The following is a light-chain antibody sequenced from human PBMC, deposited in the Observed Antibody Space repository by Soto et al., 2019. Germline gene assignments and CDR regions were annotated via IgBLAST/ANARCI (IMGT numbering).Light chain of an antibody. V-gene: IGLV2-14*01. Sequence: QSVLTQPASVSGPPRQSITSSCTGEGSDVGGYTCVSWIQQHPGKAPKLMIYEVSNRPSGVSNRFSGSKSGNTASLTISGLQAEDEADYYCSSYTSRSTLDYVFGSGTKVTVL. CDR1: GSDVGGYTC. CDR2: EVS. J-gene: IGLJ1*01. CDR3: SSYTSRSTLDYV.